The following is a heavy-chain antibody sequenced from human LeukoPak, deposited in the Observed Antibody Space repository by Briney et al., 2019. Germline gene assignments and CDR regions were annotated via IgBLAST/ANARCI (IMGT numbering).Heavy chain of an antibody. J-gene: IGHJ4*02. CDR3: AKDRARQTGVCKDY. CDR1: GFTFSSYA. V-gene: IGHV3-30-3*02. CDR2: ISYDGSNK. D-gene: IGHD2-8*01. Sequence: GGSLRLSCAASGFTFSSYAMHWVRQAPGKGLEWVAVISYDGSNKYYADSVKGRFTISRDNSKNTLYLQMNSLRAEDTAVYYCAKDRARQTGVCKDYWGQGTLVTVSS.